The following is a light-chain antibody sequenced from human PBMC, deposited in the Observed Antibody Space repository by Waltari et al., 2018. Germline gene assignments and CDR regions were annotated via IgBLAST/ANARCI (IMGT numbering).Light chain of an antibody. J-gene: IGLJ3*02. CDR3: GTWDSGLRAVV. CDR1: SSNIGTNY. V-gene: IGLV1-51*01. CDR2: ANV. Sequence: QSVLPQPPSVSAAPGQKVTISCSGYSSNIGTNYVSWYQQLPGTAPKLLIYANVERPSGIPARFSGSKSGTSATLDITGLQTGDEADYFCGTWDSGLRAVVFGGGTKLTVL.